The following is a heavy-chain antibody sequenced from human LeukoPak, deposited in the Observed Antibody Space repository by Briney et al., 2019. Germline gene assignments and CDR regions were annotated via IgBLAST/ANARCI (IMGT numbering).Heavy chain of an antibody. J-gene: IGHJ5*02. CDR2: IYYSGSN. Sequence: SETLSLTCTVSGGSISSGGYYWSWIRQHPGKGLEWIGYIYYSGSNYYNPSLKSRVTISVDTSKNQFSLKLSSVTAADTAVYYCARGFGGVAYNWFDPWGQGTLVTVSS. CDR1: GGSISSGGYY. CDR3: ARGFGGVAYNWFDP. V-gene: IGHV4-31*03. D-gene: IGHD2-8*01.